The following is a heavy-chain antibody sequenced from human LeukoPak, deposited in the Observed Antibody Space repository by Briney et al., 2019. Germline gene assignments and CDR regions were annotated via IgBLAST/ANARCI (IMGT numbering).Heavy chain of an antibody. CDR2: INPSGGST. V-gene: IGHV1-46*01. J-gene: IGHJ4*02. CDR1: GYTFTSYY. D-gene: IGHD3-10*01. Sequence: ASVKVSCTASGYTFTSYYMHWVRQAPGQGLEWMGIINPSGGSTSYAQTFQGRVTMTRDTSTSTVYMELSSLRSEDTAVYYCARTSGSPAYYFDYWGQGTLVTVSS. CDR3: ARTSGSPAYYFDY.